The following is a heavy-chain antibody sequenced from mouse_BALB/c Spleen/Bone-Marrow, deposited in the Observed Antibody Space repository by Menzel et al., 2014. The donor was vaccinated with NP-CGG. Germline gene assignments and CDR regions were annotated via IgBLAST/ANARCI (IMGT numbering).Heavy chain of an antibody. V-gene: IGHV3-2*02. CDR2: ITYSGST. CDR1: GYSITSDYA. Sequence: EVKLLESGPGLVKPSQSLSLTCTVTGYSITSDYAWNWIRQFPGNKLEWMGYITYSGSTSYNPSLKSRISITRDTSKNQFFLQLNSVTTEDTATYYCARGLGRGAMDYWGQGTSVTVSS. CDR3: ARGLGRGAMDY. J-gene: IGHJ4*01. D-gene: IGHD4-1*01.